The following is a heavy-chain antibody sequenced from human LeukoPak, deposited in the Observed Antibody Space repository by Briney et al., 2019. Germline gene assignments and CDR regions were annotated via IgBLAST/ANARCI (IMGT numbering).Heavy chain of an antibody. J-gene: IGHJ3*01. CDR1: GFTFTTYA. CDR2: ISGDGDKA. CDR3: AKDLALAGTGGGFDA. V-gene: IGHV3-23*01. D-gene: IGHD6-19*01. Sequence: GGSLRLSCAASGFTFTTYAINWVRQAPGKGLEWVSGISGDGDKAYYADSVNGRFTISRDNSRNTASLHMSSLRAEDTALYYCAKDLALAGTGGGFDAWGQGTRVAVSS.